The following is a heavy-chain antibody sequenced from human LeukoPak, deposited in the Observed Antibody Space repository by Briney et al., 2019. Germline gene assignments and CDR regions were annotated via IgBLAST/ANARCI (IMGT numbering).Heavy chain of an antibody. Sequence: GASVKVSCKASGYTFTGYYMHWVRRAPGQGLEWMGWINPNSGGTNYAQKFQGRVTMTRDTSISTAYMELSRLRSDDTAVYYCARDGYSGSYGLGYWGQGTLVTVSS. CDR3: ARDGYSGSYGLGY. CDR1: GYTFTGYY. J-gene: IGHJ4*02. V-gene: IGHV1-2*02. CDR2: INPNSGGT. D-gene: IGHD1-26*01.